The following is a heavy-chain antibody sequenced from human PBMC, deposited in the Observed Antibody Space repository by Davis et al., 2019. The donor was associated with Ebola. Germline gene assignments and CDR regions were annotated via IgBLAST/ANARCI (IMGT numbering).Heavy chain of an antibody. J-gene: IGHJ6*02. D-gene: IGHD3-3*01. Sequence: AASVKVSCKASGYTFTSYAMHWVRQAPRQRLEWMGWINAGNGNTKYSQKFQGRVTITRDTSASTAYMELSSLRSEDTAVYYCARTTIFGVVIGGMDVWGQGTTVTVSS. CDR2: INAGNGNT. V-gene: IGHV1-3*01. CDR3: ARTTIFGVVIGGMDV. CDR1: GYTFTSYA.